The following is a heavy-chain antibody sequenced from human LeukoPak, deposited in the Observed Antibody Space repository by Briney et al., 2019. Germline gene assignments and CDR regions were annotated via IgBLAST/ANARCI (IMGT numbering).Heavy chain of an antibody. CDR2: VGGSGGST. Sequence: PGGSLRLSCAASGFTFDTYALSWVRLAPGKGLEWVSGVGGSGGSTYYADSVKGRFTISRDKSNNTLYLDMTSLTAEDTAVYYCARELRLNHYFDYWGQGARVTVSS. J-gene: IGHJ4*02. V-gene: IGHV3-23*01. CDR3: ARELRLNHYFDY. D-gene: IGHD3-3*01. CDR1: GFTFDTYA.